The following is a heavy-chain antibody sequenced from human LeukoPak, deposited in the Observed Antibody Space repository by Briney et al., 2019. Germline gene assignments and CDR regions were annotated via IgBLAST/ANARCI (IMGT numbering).Heavy chain of an antibody. CDR1: GFTFSNYE. Sequence: GGSLRLSCAASGFTFSNYEMSWVRQTPGKGLEWVSYISSSGSSTYYADSVKGRFTISRDNAKSSLCLKMDSLRAGDTAVYYCAREDGSQLDYWGRGTLVTVSS. J-gene: IGHJ4*02. CDR3: AREDGSQLDY. V-gene: IGHV3-48*03. D-gene: IGHD1-26*01. CDR2: ISSSGSST.